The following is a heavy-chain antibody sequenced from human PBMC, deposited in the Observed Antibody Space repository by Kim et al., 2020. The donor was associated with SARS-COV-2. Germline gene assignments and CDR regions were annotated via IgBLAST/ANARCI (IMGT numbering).Heavy chain of an antibody. CDR3: ARHLGSGSYYLQGGYYFDY. Sequence: SRVTISVDTSKNQFSLKLSSVTAADTAVYYCARHLGSGSYYLQGGYYFDYWGQGTLVTVSS. J-gene: IGHJ4*02. D-gene: IGHD3-10*01. V-gene: IGHV4-39*01.